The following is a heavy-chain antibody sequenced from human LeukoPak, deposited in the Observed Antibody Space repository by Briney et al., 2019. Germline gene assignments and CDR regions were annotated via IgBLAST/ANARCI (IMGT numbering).Heavy chain of an antibody. Sequence: PGTSLRLSCAASGFTFSSYGMHWVRQAPGKGLEWVAVIWKDGSTKYYADTVRGRFTISRDNSKNTLDLQVNSLRAEDTAVYYCARDRGTSWYILDYWGQGTLVTVSS. CDR1: GFTFSSYG. J-gene: IGHJ4*02. CDR3: ARDRGTSWYILDY. D-gene: IGHD6-13*01. V-gene: IGHV3-33*01. CDR2: IWKDGSTK.